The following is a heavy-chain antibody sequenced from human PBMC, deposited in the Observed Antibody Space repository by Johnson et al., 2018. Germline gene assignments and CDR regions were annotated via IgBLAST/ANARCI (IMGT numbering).Heavy chain of an antibody. V-gene: IGHV3-33*06. J-gene: IGHJ4*02. CDR2: IWYVGSNK. Sequence: QVRLVQSGGGVVQHGRSLRLCCAASGFTFSSYGMHWVRQAPGKGPEWVAVIWYVGSNKYYADSVKGRFTSARDNSKNTLYLQMNSRRAEDTAVYYCAKRLPTTVGPGGGQGTLVTVSS. CDR3: AKRLPTTVGPG. CDR1: GFTFSSYG. D-gene: IGHD4-23*01.